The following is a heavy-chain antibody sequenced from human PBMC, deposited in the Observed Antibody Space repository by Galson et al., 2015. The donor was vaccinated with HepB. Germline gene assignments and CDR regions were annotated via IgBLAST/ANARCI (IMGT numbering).Heavy chain of an antibody. CDR1: TFTFSNFW. J-gene: IGHJ4*02. CDR2: TNQDGSET. V-gene: IGHV3-7*01. Sequence: SLRLSCAASTFTFSNFWMSWVRQVPGKGPEWVANTNQDGSETYYVDFVKGRFTVSRDNAKNSLYLQMNSLRAEDTAVYYCAKVPSYSGSYAYWGQGTLVTVSS. CDR3: AKVPSYSGSYAY. D-gene: IGHD1-26*01.